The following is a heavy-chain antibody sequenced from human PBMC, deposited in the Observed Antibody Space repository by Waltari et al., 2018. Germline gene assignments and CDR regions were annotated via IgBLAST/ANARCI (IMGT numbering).Heavy chain of an antibody. CDR2: MFTGGKT. Sequence: EVQLVETGGGLIQPGGSLRLSCAASGFTASTNYMSWFRQAPGKGLEWVSVMFTGGKTHYADAVKGRFIISRDSSKNTLYLQMNSLRVEDTALYYCARGGTVDSSWYDHWGQGTLVSVSS. V-gene: IGHV3-53*02. CDR1: GFTASTNY. CDR3: ARGGTVDSSWYDH. J-gene: IGHJ5*02. D-gene: IGHD4-4*01.